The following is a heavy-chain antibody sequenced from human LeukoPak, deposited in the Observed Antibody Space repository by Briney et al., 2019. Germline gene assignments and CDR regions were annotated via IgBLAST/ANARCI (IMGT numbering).Heavy chain of an antibody. D-gene: IGHD1-26*01. J-gene: IGHJ4*02. CDR1: GGTFSNYA. V-gene: IGHV1-69*01. CDR2: IIPSFATS. Sequence: VASVKVSFKASGGTFSNYAISWVRPAPGQGLEWMGGIIPSFATSNYAQKFQGRVTITADESTSTAYMELSSLRSEDTAVYYCAADPYSGSGVSWGQGTLVTVSS. CDR3: AADPYSGSGVS.